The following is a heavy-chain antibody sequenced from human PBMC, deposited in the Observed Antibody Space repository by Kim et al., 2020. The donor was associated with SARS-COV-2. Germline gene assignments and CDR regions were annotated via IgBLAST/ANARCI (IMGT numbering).Heavy chain of an antibody. J-gene: IGHJ6*02. CDR3: ARGLGIAVAGYYYYYGMDV. CDR1: GGTFSSYA. D-gene: IGHD6-19*01. Sequence: SVKVSCKASGGTFSSYAISWVRQAPGQGLEWMGGIIPIFGTANYAQKFQGRVTITADESTSTAYMELSSLRSEDTAVYYCARGLGIAVAGYYYYYGMDVWGQGTTVTVSS. V-gene: IGHV1-69*13. CDR2: IIPIFGTA.